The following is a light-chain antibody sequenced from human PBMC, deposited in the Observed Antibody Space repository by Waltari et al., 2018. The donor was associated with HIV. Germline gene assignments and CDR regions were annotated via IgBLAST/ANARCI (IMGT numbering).Light chain of an antibody. J-gene: IGKJ4*01. Sequence: DIRMTQSPSSLSASVGDGVTITCQASQDISNYLNWYQQKAGKAPKLLIYDAFNLETGVPSRFSGSGSGTNFTFTISNLQPEDIATYHCQQYDDLSLTFGGGTKVEIK. V-gene: IGKV1-33*01. CDR3: QQYDDLSLT. CDR1: QDISNY. CDR2: DAF.